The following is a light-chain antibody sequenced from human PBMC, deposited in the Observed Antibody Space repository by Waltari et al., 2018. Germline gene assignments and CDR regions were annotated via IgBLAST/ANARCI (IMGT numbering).Light chain of an antibody. CDR3: SSYSSSSTLL. V-gene: IGLV2-14*03. CDR1: RRDVGGYNY. J-gene: IGLJ2*01. Sequence: QSALTQPASVSGSPGQSNPISCPGTRRDVGGYNYASWPHKHPGNAPPLMMYDVTTRPSGVSNRFSGSKSGNTASLTISGLQAEDEADYYCSSYSSSSTLLFGGGTKLTVL. CDR2: DVT.